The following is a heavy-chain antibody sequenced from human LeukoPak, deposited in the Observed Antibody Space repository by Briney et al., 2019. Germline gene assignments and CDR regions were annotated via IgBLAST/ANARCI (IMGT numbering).Heavy chain of an antibody. CDR1: GGSFSGYY. D-gene: IGHD3-22*01. Sequence: SETLSLTCAVYGGSFSGYYWSWIRQPPGKGLEWIGEINHSGSTTYNPSLKSRVTISVDTSKNQFSLKLSSVTAADTAVYYCARVVYDYDSSGYYFYYGMDVWGQGTTVTVSS. CDR2: INHSGST. V-gene: IGHV4-34*01. J-gene: IGHJ6*02. CDR3: ARVVYDYDSSGYYFYYGMDV.